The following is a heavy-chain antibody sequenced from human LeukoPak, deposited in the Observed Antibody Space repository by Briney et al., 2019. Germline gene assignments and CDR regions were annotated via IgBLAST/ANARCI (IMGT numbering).Heavy chain of an antibody. D-gene: IGHD4-17*01. Sequence: GGSLRLSCAASGFTFSSYSMNWVRQAPGKGLEWISSISSGSTYIYYADSVKGRFTISRDNAKNSLYLQMNSLRAEDTAVYYCARDLYGDEDYWGQGTLVTVSS. J-gene: IGHJ4*02. CDR3: ARDLYGDEDY. V-gene: IGHV3-21*01. CDR1: GFTFSSYS. CDR2: ISSGSTYI.